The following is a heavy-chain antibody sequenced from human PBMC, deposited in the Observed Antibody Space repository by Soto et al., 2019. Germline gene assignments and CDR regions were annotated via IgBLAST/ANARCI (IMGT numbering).Heavy chain of an antibody. CDR1: GGSISSGDYY. CDR3: ARDQSSSRYYYYYYGMDV. D-gene: IGHD2-2*01. Sequence: SETLSLTCTVSGGSISSGDYYWSWIRQPPGKGLEWIGYIYYSGSTYYNPSLKSRVTISVDTSKNQFSLKLSSVTAADTAVYYCARDQSSSRYYYYYYGMDVWGQGTTVTVSS. CDR2: IYYSGST. V-gene: IGHV4-30-4*01. J-gene: IGHJ6*02.